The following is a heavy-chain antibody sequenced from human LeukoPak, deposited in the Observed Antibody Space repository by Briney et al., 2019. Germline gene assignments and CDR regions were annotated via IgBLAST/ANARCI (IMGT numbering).Heavy chain of an antibody. J-gene: IGHJ2*01. Sequence: ASVKVSCKVSGYTLTELSMHWVRQAPGKGLEWMGGFDPEDGETIYAQKFQGRVTMTEDTSTDTAYMELSSLRSEDTAVYYCARDNRLAAAGSGYFDLWGRGTLVTVSS. CDR2: FDPEDGET. D-gene: IGHD6-13*01. CDR1: GYTLTELS. V-gene: IGHV1-24*01. CDR3: ARDNRLAAAGSGYFDL.